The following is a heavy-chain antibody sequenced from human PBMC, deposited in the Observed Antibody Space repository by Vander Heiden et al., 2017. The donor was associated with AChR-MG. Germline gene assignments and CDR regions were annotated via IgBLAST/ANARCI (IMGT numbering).Heavy chain of an antibody. CDR3: AKDGYSSGWSIYGMDV. CDR2: ISYDGNNK. J-gene: IGHJ6*02. CDR1: GLTFNTYG. Sequence: QVQLVESGGGVVQPGRSLRLSCAASGLTFNTYGMHWVRQAPGKGLEWVAVISYDGNNKYYADSVKGRFTISRDNSKNTLYLQMNSLRPEDTAVYYCAKDGYSSGWSIYGMDVWGQGTTVTVSS. D-gene: IGHD6-19*01. V-gene: IGHV3-30*18.